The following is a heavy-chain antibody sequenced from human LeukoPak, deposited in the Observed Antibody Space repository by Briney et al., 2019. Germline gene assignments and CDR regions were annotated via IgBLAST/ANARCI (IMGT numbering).Heavy chain of an antibody. D-gene: IGHD3-22*01. V-gene: IGHV1-2*06. CDR2: INPNSGGT. CDR3: ARPPEPGYYDTRDYFDY. J-gene: IGHJ4*02. CDR1: GYTFTGYY. Sequence: ASVKVSCKASGYTFTGYYMHWVRQAPGQGLEWMGRINPNSGGTNYAQKFQGRVTKTRDTSISTAYMELSRLRSDDTAVYYCARPPEPGYYDTRDYFDYWGQGTLVTVSS.